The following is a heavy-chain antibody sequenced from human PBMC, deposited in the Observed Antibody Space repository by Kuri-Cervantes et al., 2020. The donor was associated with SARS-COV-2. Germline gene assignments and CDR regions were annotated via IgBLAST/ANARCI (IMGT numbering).Heavy chain of an antibody. CDR3: ARYPGYDSSGYHDY. CDR2: INWNGGST. J-gene: IGHJ4*02. V-gene: IGHV3-20*01. CDR1: GFTFDDYG. D-gene: IGHD3-22*01. Sequence: GGSLRLSCAASGFTFDDYGMRWVRQAPGKGLEWVAGINWNGGSTGYADCVKGRFTISRDNAKNSLYLQMNSLRAEDTALYHCARYPGYDSSGYHDYWGQGTLVTVSS.